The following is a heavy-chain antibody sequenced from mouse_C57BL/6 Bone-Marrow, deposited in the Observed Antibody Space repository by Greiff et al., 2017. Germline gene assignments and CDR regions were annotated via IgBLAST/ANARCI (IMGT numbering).Heavy chain of an antibody. CDR3: ATLSRYFDV. Sequence: QVQLQQSGAELMKPGASVKLSCKATGYTFTGYWIEWVKQRPGHGLEGIGDILPGSGSTNYNEKFKGKATFTAYTSANTAYMQLRSLTTEDSAIYYCATLSRYFDVWGTGTTVTVSS. D-gene: IGHD1-1*01. CDR1: GYTFTGYW. V-gene: IGHV1-9*01. CDR2: ILPGSGST. J-gene: IGHJ1*03.